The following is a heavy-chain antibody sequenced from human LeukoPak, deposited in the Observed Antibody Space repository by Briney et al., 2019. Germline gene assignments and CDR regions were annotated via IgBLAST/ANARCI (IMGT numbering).Heavy chain of an antibody. CDR1: GFDFSNFD. CDR3: ARGSPWSYYYMDV. Sequence: GGSLRLSCTASGFDFSNFDFHWVRQLRGKGLEWVSHIDTAGGTYYPGSVKGRFTISRANAKKSLYLQMHNLRVGDTALYFCARGSPWSYYYMDVWGVGTAV. V-gene: IGHV3-13*01. D-gene: IGHD3-3*01. J-gene: IGHJ6*03. CDR2: IDTAGGT.